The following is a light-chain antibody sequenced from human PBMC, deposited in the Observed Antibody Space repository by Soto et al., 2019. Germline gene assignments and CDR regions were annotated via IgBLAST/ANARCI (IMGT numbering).Light chain of an antibody. V-gene: IGKV1-39*01. CDR1: QSISSY. CDR2: AAS. CDR3: QQAISFPIT. Sequence: DIQMTQSPSSLSASVGDRVTITCRASQSISSYLNWYQQKPGKAPKLLIYAASSLQSGVPSRFSGSGSGTDFTLTISSLQPEDFATYYCQQAISFPITFGQGTRLEIK. J-gene: IGKJ5*01.